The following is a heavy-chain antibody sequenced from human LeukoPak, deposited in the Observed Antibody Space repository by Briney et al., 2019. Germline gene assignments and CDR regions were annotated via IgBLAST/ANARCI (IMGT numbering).Heavy chain of an antibody. CDR2: ISAYNGNT. J-gene: IGHJ4*02. D-gene: IGHD5-18*01. V-gene: IGHV1-18*01. Sequence: ASVKVSCKASGYTFTSYVISWVRQAPGQGLEWMGWISAYNGNTNYAQKLQGRVTMTTDTSTSTAYMELRSLRSDDTAVYYCARTPRYSYGSYYFDYWGQGTLVTVSS. CDR1: GYTFTSYV. CDR3: ARTPRYSYGSYYFDY.